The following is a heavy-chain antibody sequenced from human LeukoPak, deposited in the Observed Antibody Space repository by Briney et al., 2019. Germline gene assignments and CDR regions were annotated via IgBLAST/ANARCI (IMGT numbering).Heavy chain of an antibody. J-gene: IGHJ6*02. D-gene: IGHD6-13*01. CDR1: GFTFSSYG. CDR3: AKELTGGSSWEYYYYYYGMDV. Sequence: PGGSLRLSCAASGFTFSSYGMHWVRQAPSKGLEWVAVISYDGSNKYYADSVKGRFTISRDNSKNTLYLQMNSLRAEDTAVYYCAKELTGGSSWEYYYYYYGMDVWGQGTTVTVSS. CDR2: ISYDGSNK. V-gene: IGHV3-30*18.